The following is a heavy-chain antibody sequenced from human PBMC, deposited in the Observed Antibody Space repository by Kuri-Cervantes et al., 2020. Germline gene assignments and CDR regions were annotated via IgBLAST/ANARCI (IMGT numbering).Heavy chain of an antibody. V-gene: IGHV3-23*01. CDR3: AKGGKVVRGVIAPPRDY. J-gene: IGHJ4*02. Sequence: GESLKISCAASGFTFSDYYMSWIRQAPGKGLEWVSGISGSDGTTFYADSVKGRFTISRDNSKNTLYLQMNSLRAEDTAVYYCAKGGKVVRGVIAPPRDYWGQGTLVTVSS. CDR2: ISGSDGTT. D-gene: IGHD3-10*01. CDR1: GFTFSDYY.